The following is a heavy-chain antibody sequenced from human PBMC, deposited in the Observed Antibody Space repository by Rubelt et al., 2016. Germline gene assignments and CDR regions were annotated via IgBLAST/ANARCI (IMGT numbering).Heavy chain of an antibody. CDR1: GGSISSSSYY. D-gene: IGHD1/OR15-1a*01. J-gene: IGHJ6*02. V-gene: IGHV4-39*07. Sequence: QLQLQESGPGLVKPSETLSLTCTVSGGSISSSSYYWGWIRQPPGKGLEWIGSIYSSGSTYYNPSLKSRVTISVETSQNTFSLRVNSGTAAEPAVYYCAGENWDKVGQSWYFYGMDVWGLGTAVTVSS. CDR2: IYSSGST. CDR3: AGENWDKVGQSWYFYGMDV.